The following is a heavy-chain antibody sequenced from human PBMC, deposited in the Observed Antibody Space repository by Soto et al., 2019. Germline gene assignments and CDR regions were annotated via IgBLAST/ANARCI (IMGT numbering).Heavy chain of an antibody. CDR3: GAGQYFSDY. CDR2: ISYDGSDK. J-gene: IGHJ4*02. CDR1: GFTFSSYG. Sequence: QVQLVESGGGVVQPGRSLRLSCAASGFTFSSYGMHWVRQAPGKGLEWVALISYDGSDKYYADAVKGRFTISRDNSKNTRYLQMNSLRVEDTAVYYCGAGQYFSDYWGQGTLGTVSS. V-gene: IGHV3-30*03. D-gene: IGHD6-13*01.